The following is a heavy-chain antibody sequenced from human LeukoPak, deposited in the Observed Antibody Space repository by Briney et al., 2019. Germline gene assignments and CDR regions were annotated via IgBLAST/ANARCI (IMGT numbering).Heavy chain of an antibody. CDR2: ISSSGSSI. Sequence: PGGSLRLSCAASGLTFSRYEMNWVRQAPGKGLEWVSYISSSGSSIYYADSVKGRFTISRDNAKKSLYLQMHSLRAEDMAVYYCARDSHKFDSSGYYPDAFDIWGQGTMVTVSS. CDR3: ARDSHKFDSSGYYPDAFDI. CDR1: GLTFSRYE. D-gene: IGHD3-22*01. J-gene: IGHJ3*02. V-gene: IGHV3-48*03.